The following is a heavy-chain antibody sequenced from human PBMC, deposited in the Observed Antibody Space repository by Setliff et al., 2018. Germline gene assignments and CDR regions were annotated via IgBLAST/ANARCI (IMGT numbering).Heavy chain of an antibody. CDR3: AKEPAISLTEAIRRSYYDYALDV. D-gene: IGHD3-9*01. V-gene: IGHV1-18*01. Sequence: GASVKVSCKASGYTFTYFGVSWLRLAPGQGLEWMGWISGNNDKTIIEPKFQGRLALTTDTGSDTAYMELRNLRSDDAAIYYCAKEPAISLTEAIRRSYYDYALDVWGQGTTVTVSS. J-gene: IGHJ6*02. CDR2: ISGNNDKT. CDR1: GYTFTYFG.